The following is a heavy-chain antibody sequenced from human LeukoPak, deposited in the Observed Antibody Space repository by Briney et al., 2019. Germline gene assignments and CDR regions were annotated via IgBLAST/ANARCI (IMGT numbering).Heavy chain of an antibody. V-gene: IGHV4-31*03. CDR1: GGSIHRGGYY. D-gene: IGHD2-2*01. J-gene: IGHJ3*02. CDR3: ARGPTSDDAFDI. Sequence: PSETLSLTCTVSGGSIHRGGYYWSWIRQRPGKGLEWIGYIYDNGATDYNPSLKRRVTMSVDTSKNQFSLKLTSVTAADTAVHYCARGPTSDDAFDIWSQGTMVTASS. CDR2: IYDNGAT.